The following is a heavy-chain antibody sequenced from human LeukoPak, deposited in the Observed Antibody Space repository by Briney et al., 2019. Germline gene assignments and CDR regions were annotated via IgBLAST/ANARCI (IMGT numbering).Heavy chain of an antibody. CDR3: ARRPSGGYYYDSSGSYYFDY. D-gene: IGHD3-22*01. V-gene: IGHV4-34*01. CDR2: INHSGST. J-gene: IGHJ4*02. CDR1: GYSISTGRY. Sequence: SETLSLTCAVSGYSISTGRYWGWIRQPPGKGLEWIGEINHSGSTNYNPSLKSRVTISVDTSKNQFSLKLSSVTAADTAVYYCARRPSGGYYYDSSGSYYFDYWGQGTLVTVSS.